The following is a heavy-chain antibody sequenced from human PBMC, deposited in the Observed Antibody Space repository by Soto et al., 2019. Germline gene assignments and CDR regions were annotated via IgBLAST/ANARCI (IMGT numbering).Heavy chain of an antibody. CDR3: AHTIVVVPTAHDAFDV. CDR2: LYWDDDK. J-gene: IGHJ3*01. D-gene: IGHD2-2*01. V-gene: IGHV2-5*02. CDR1: GFSLSSIGVG. Sequence: QITLKESGPTLVKPTQTLTLTCTFSGFSLSSIGVGVGWIRQPPGKALEWLGILYWDDDKHYSPSLKSRISIAKDTSKDQVVLTLTNMGPVDTATYYCAHTIVVVPTAHDAFDVWGQGTMVTVSS.